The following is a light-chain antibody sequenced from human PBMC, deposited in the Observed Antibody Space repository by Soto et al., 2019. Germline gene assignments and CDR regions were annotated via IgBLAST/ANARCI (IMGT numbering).Light chain of an antibody. Sequence: QSALTQPPSGSGAPGQRVTISCAGSSSNTGAGYAVNWYQHLPGTAPKLLIYDNTNRPSGVPDRFSGSKSGTSASLAITGLQAEDEADYFCQSYDNNLNGFYVFGAGTKVTVL. CDR1: SSNTGAGYA. J-gene: IGLJ1*01. CDR3: QSYDNNLNGFYV. CDR2: DNT. V-gene: IGLV1-40*01.